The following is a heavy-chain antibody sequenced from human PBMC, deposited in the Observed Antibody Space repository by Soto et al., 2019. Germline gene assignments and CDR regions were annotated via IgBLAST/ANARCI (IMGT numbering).Heavy chain of an antibody. CDR1: GFSFSTYG. V-gene: IGHV3-30*18. CDR2: ISHDGGNE. Sequence: QVHLEESGGGVVQPGRSLRLSCAASGFSFSTYGMHWVRQAPGKGLEWVAVISHDGGNEYYADSVKGRFTISRDSSKNTVYLQMNNVRAEDTSVYYCAKDPISGYTWGDFDFWGPGTQVTVSS. J-gene: IGHJ2*01. D-gene: IGHD5-12*01. CDR3: AKDPISGYTWGDFDF.